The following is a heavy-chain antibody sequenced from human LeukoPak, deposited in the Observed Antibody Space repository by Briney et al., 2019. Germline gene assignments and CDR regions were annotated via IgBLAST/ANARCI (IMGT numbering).Heavy chain of an antibody. Sequence: GSLRPSCAASGFTFDDYAMTWVRPAPGEGLGWVGFIRSNLYGGTPEYAASVKGRFTISRDDSNSTAYLQMDSLKTDDTAVYYCTRDQTPYYWGQGTVVTVSS. CDR2: IRSNLYGGTP. J-gene: IGHJ4*02. CDR3: TRDQTPYY. CDR1: GFTFDDYA. V-gene: IGHV3-49*04.